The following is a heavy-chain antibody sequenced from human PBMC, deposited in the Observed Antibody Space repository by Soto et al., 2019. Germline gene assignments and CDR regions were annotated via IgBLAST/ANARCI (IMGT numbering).Heavy chain of an antibody. J-gene: IGHJ4*02. D-gene: IGHD3-9*01. V-gene: IGHV4-59*01. CDR3: ARPILTGYTHPFDY. CDR2: IYYAGST. Sequence: SETLSLTCTVSGGSMISYYWSWIRQPPGRGLEWIGFIYYAGSTKYNPSLNSRVTISVDTSKNQFSLKLSSVTAADTAVYYCARPILTGYTHPFDYWGQGTLVTVSS. CDR1: GGSMISYY.